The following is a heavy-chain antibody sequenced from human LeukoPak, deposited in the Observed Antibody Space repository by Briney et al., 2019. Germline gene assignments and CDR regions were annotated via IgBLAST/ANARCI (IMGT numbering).Heavy chain of an antibody. V-gene: IGHV1-2*02. CDR2: INPNSGGT. J-gene: IGHJ4*02. Sequence: ASVKVSCKTAGYTFTDCYMHWVRQAPGQGLEWMGWINPNSGGTKYAQKFQGRVTMTRDTSSSTAYMELSRLRSDDTAVYYCARAGHNSDSGGYDYWGQGTLVTASS. D-gene: IGHD3-22*01. CDR3: ARAGHNSDSGGYDY. CDR1: GYTFTDCY.